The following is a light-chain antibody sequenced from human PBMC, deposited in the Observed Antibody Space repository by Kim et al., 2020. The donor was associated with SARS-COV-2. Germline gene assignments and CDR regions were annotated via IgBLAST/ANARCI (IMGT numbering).Light chain of an antibody. CDR2: GAS. V-gene: IGKV3-15*01. Sequence: EIVMTQSPATLSVSPGERATLSCRASQSVSNNLAWYQQRPGQAPRLLISGASTRATGIPARFSGSGSGTEFTLTISSLQSEDIAVYYCQQYNNWRGSFGGGTKVDIK. J-gene: IGKJ4*01. CDR1: QSVSNN. CDR3: QQYNNWRGS.